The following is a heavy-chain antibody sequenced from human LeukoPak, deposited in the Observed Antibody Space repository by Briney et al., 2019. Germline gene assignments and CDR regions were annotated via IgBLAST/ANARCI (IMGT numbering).Heavy chain of an antibody. CDR3: AEENYYDSSAYPDN. J-gene: IGHJ4*02. CDR1: GFTFRSYG. CDR2: ISHDGSNK. Sequence: GGSLRLSRAASGFTFRSYGMNWVRQAPGKGLEWVSAISHDGSNKYYADSVKGRFTISRDNSKNTLYLQMNSLRAEDTDVYYCAEENYYDSSAYPDNWGPGTLVTVSS. V-gene: IGHV3-30*18. D-gene: IGHD3-22*01.